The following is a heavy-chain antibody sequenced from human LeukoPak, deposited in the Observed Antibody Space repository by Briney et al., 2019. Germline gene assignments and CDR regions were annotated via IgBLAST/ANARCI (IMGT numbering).Heavy chain of an antibody. V-gene: IGHV3-21*01. J-gene: IGHJ3*02. CDR2: ISSSSSYI. D-gene: IGHD6-19*01. Sequence: GGSLRLSCAASGFTFSSYSMNWVRQAPGKGLEWVSSISSSSSYISYADSVKGRFPISRDNAKNSLYLQMNSLRAEDTAVYYCARDRAGVNAFDIWGQGTMVTVSS. CDR3: ARDRAGVNAFDI. CDR1: GFTFSSYS.